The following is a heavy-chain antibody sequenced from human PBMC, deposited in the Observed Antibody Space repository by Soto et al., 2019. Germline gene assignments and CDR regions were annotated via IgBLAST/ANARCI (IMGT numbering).Heavy chain of an antibody. CDR3: ARREIQGPIDY. CDR1: GYSISSSNW. CDR2: IYYSGTT. J-gene: IGHJ4*02. D-gene: IGHD1-26*01. Sequence: QVQLQESGPGLVKPSDTLSLTCAVSGYSISSSNWWGWIRQPPGKGLEWIGYIYYSGTTYYNPSLKSRVTKSVDTSKNQYSLKLTSVTAVDTAVYYCARREIQGPIDYWGQGTLVTVSS. V-gene: IGHV4-28*01.